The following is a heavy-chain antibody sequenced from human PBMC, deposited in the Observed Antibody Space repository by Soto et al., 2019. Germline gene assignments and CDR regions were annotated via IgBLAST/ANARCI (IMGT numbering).Heavy chain of an antibody. J-gene: IGHJ5*02. CDR2: IYYSGST. D-gene: IGHD3-3*01. CDR3: ACGGYDFWSGYYNWFDP. Sequence: SETLSLTCTVSGGSISSSSYYWGWIRQPPGKGLEWIGSIYYSGSTYYNPSLKSRVTISVDTSKTHFSLKLSSVTAADTAVYYCACGGYDFWSGYYNWFDPWGQGTXVTVSS. CDR1: GGSISSSSYY. V-gene: IGHV4-39*07.